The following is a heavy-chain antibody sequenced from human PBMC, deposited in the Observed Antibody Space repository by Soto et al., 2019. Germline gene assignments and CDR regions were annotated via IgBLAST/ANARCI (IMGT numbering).Heavy chain of an antibody. V-gene: IGHV1-3*01. CDR3: ARELQGLYYFDY. CDR2: INGGNGNT. CDR1: EYTFTSYT. Sequence: SVKVSCKASEYTFTSYTMHWVRQAPGQRLEWMGWINGGNGNTKYSQKFRGRVTITRDTSASTAYMELSSLRSDDTAVYYCARELQGLYYFDYWGQGTLVTVSS. J-gene: IGHJ4*02. D-gene: IGHD4-4*01.